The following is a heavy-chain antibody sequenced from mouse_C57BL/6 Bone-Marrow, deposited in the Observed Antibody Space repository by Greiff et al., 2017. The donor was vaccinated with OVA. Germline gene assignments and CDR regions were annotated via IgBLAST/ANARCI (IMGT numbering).Heavy chain of an antibody. Sequence: EVQLVESGGGLVKPGGSLKLSCAASGFTFSSYAMSWVRQTPEKRLEWVATISDGGSYTYYPDNVKGRFTISRDNAKNNLYLQMSHLKSEDTAMYYCARRSRGYFDVWGTGTTVTVSS. J-gene: IGHJ1*03. CDR1: GFTFSSYA. CDR2: ISDGGSYT. CDR3: ARRSRGYFDV. V-gene: IGHV5-4*01.